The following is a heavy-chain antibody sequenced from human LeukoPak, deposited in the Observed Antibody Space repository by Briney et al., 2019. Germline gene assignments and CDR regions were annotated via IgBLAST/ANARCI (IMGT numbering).Heavy chain of an antibody. CDR2: INPSGGST. V-gene: IGHV1-46*01. D-gene: IGHD2-2*03. Sequence: ASVKVSCKASGYTFTSYYMHWVRQAPGQGLEWMGIINPSGGSTSYAQKFQGRVTMTRDTPTSTVYMELSSLRSEDTAVYYCARVYGYCSSTSCPYHFDYWGQGTLVTVSS. J-gene: IGHJ4*02. CDR1: GYTFTSYY. CDR3: ARVYGYCSSTSCPYHFDY.